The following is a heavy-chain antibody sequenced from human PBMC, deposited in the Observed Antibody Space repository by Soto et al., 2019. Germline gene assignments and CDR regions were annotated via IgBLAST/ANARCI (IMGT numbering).Heavy chain of an antibody. V-gene: IGHV4-59*01. J-gene: IGHJ5*02. CDR2: IYYSGST. Sequence: KSSETLSLTCTVSGGSISSYYWSWIRQPPGKGLEWIGYIYYSGSTNYNPSLKSRVTISVDTSKNQFSLKLSSVTAADTAVYFCAGMPYTSGLRFDPWGPGTLVTVSS. D-gene: IGHD6-19*01. CDR3: AGMPYTSGLRFDP. CDR1: GGSISSYY.